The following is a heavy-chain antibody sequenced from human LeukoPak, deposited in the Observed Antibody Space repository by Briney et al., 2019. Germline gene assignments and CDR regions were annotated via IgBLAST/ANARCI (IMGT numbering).Heavy chain of an antibody. D-gene: IGHD6-19*01. V-gene: IGHV5-51*01. J-gene: IGHJ4*02. Sequence: GEPLKISCKGSGYSFTNYWIGWVRQMPGRGLEWMGIIYPGDSDTRYSPSFQGQVTISADKSVSTVYLQWGSLKASDTAMYYCARQGSNSGWYVDYWGQGTLVTVSS. CDR1: GYSFTNYW. CDR2: IYPGDSDT. CDR3: ARQGSNSGWYVDY.